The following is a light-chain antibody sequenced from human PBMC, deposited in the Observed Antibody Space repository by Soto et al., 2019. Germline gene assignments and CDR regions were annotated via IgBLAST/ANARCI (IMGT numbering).Light chain of an antibody. CDR2: DVS. J-gene: IGLJ2*01. CDR1: SSDVGGYDF. Sequence: QSALTQPASVSGSPGQSITISCTGSSSDVGGYDFVSWYQHHPGKAPKLIIYDVSDRPLGVSNRLSGSKSGNTASLTISGLQAEDEADYYCSSYTRSNTLLFGGVTKLTVL. V-gene: IGLV2-14*03. CDR3: SSYTRSNTLL.